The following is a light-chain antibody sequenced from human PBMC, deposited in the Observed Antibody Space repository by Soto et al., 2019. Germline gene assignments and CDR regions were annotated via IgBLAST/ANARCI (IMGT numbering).Light chain of an antibody. Sequence: QSVLTQPPSASGTPGQRVTISCSGSSSNIGSNYVYWYQQLPGTAPKLLIYRNNHLPSGVPDRFSVSKSGTSASLAISGLRSEAEADYYCAAWDDSLSGGVFGGGTKVTVL. J-gene: IGLJ2*01. V-gene: IGLV1-47*01. CDR3: AAWDDSLSGGV. CDR2: RNN. CDR1: SSNIGSNY.